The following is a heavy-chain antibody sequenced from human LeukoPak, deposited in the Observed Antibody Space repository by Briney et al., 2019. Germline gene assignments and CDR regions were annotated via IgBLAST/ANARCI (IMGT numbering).Heavy chain of an antibody. D-gene: IGHD1/OR15-1a*01. CDR1: GGSISSYY. CDR2: IYYTGST. CDR3: ARSGTSRYYFYGMDV. Sequence: PSETLSLTCTVSGGSISSYYWNLIRQPPGKGLEWIGYIYYTGSTNYNPSLKSRVTISVDTSKNQFSLKLNSVTATDTAVYYCARSGTSRYYFYGMDVWGQGTTVTVSS. J-gene: IGHJ6*02. V-gene: IGHV4-59*08.